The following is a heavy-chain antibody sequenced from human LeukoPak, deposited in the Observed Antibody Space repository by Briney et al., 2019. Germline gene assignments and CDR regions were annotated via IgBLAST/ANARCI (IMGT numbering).Heavy chain of an antibody. CDR2: INHSGST. D-gene: IGHD2-2*01. CDR1: GGSFSGYY. J-gene: IGHJ6*03. V-gene: IGHV4-34*01. CDR3: ARRCDGTRYYYYYYMDV. Sequence: KASETLSLTCAVYGGSFSGYYWSWIRQPPGKGLEWIGVINHSGSTNYNPSLKSRVTISVDTSKNQFSLKLSSVTAADTAVYYCARRCDGTRYYYYYYMDVWGKGTTVTVSS.